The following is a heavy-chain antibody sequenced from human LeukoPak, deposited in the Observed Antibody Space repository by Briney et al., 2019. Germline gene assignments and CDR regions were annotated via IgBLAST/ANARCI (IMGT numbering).Heavy chain of an antibody. Sequence: GGSLRLSCAASGFTFSSYAMSWVRQAPGKGLEWVSGISGSGTNTYYADSVKGRFTISRDNSKNTLYVEMNSLRAEDTAVYYCAKGTIAASGTGDYFDYWGQGTLVSVSS. CDR1: GFTFSSYA. V-gene: IGHV3-23*01. J-gene: IGHJ4*02. D-gene: IGHD6-13*01. CDR2: ISGSGTNT. CDR3: AKGTIAASGTGDYFDY.